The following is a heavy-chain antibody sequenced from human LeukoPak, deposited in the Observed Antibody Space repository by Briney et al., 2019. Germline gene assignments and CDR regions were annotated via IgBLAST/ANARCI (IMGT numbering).Heavy chain of an antibody. CDR1: GFTFDDYG. V-gene: IGHV3-20*04. CDR3: ARDSYRDNSFDY. D-gene: IGHD2-2*02. CDR2: ISWNGGRT. Sequence: PGLSLRLSCAASGFTFDDYGMSWVRQAPGKGLEWVSGISWNGGRTGYADSVKGRFTISRDNAKISLYLQMNSLRAEDTALYYCARDSYRDNSFDYWGQGTLVTVPS. J-gene: IGHJ4*02.